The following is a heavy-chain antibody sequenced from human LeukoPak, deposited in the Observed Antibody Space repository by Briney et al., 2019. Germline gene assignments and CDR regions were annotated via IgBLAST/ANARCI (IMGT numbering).Heavy chain of an antibody. V-gene: IGHV3-30*03. CDR1: GFTFSSYG. CDR2: ISYDGSNK. D-gene: IGHD3-10*01. J-gene: IGHJ3*02. CDR3: AASGDAFDI. Sequence: GGSLRLSCAASGFTFSSYGMHWVRQAPGKGLEWVAVISYDGSNKYYADSVKGRFTISRDNSKNTLYLQMNSLRAEDTAVYYCAASGDAFDIWGQGTMVTVSS.